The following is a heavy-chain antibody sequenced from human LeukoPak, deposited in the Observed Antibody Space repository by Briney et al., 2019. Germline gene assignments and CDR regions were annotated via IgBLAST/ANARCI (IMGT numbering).Heavy chain of an antibody. J-gene: IGHJ6*03. CDR1: GGSPSSFY. CDR3: ARGLGGASYYMDV. CDR2: VDTSGDT. D-gene: IGHD3-16*01. V-gene: IGHV4-4*07. Sequence: PSETLSLTCTVSGGSPSSFYWSWVRQPAGKGPEWIGRVDTSGDTHYNPSLKSRATMSLDTSKKQFSLKLNSVAVADTAVYYCARGLGGASYYMDVWGKGTTVTVSS.